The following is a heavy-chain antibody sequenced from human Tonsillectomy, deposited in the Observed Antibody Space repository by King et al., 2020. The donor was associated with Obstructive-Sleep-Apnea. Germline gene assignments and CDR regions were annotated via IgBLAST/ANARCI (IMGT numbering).Heavy chain of an antibody. D-gene: IGHD4-17*01. CDR2: IIPIFGTA. V-gene: IGHV1-69*01. Sequence: VQLVESGAEVKKPGSSVKVSCKASGGTFSSYAISWVRQAPGQGREWMVGIIPIFGTANYAQKVKGRVTITADEDTSTAYMELSSLRSEDTAVYYCASPSSDYGDYYNWFDPWGQGTLVTVSS. J-gene: IGHJ5*02. CDR1: GGTFSSYA. CDR3: ASPSSDYGDYYNWFDP.